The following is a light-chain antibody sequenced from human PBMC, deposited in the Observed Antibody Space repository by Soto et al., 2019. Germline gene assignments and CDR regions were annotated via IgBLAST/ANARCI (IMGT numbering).Light chain of an antibody. CDR2: DAS. CDR3: QHYNSYSEA. Sequence: DIHLTQSPSTLSASVGDRVTITCRASQSVSIWLAWYRQKPGKAPEVLVWDASSLQRGVPSRFSGSGSGTEFTLTISSLQPDDFATYYCQHYNSYSEAFGQGTRLEIK. J-gene: IGKJ5*01. V-gene: IGKV1-5*01. CDR1: QSVSIW.